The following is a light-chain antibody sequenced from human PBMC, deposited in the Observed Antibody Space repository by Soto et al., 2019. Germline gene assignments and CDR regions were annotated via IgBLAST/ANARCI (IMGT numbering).Light chain of an antibody. CDR3: AAWDDSLNAL. Sequence: QSVLTQPPSLSATPGQRVNISCSGSFSNIGDNAVNWYQQLPVAAPKLLIYLNDQRPSGVPDRFSGSKSGTSAFLAISGLQSEDEADYYCAAWDDSLNALFGTGTKLTVL. CDR1: FSNIGDNA. V-gene: IGLV1-44*01. CDR2: LND. J-gene: IGLJ1*01.